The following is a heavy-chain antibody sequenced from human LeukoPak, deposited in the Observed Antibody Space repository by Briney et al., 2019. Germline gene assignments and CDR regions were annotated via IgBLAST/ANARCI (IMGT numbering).Heavy chain of an antibody. CDR1: GFTFSNAW. J-gene: IGHJ2*01. CDR2: IKSKTDGGTT. CDR3: TTVHKYNWNRVWYFDL. Sequence: GGSLRLSCAASGFTFSNAWMSWVRQAPGKGLEWVGRIKSKTDGGTTDYAAPVKGRFTISRDDSRNTLYLQMNSLKTEDTAVYYCTTVHKYNWNRVWYFDLWGRGTLVTVSS. D-gene: IGHD1-20*01. V-gene: IGHV3-15*01.